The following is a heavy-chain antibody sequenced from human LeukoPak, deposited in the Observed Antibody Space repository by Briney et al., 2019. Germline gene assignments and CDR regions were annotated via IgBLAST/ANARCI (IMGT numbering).Heavy chain of an antibody. CDR3: AREPDGYSSSWYGSAFDI. Sequence: GGSLRLSCAASGFTFDDYGMSWVRQAPGKGLEWVSGINWNGGSTGYADSVKGRFTISRDNAKNSLYLQLNSLSAEDTALYYCAREPDGYSSSWYGSAFDIWGQGTMDTVSS. CDR2: INWNGGST. D-gene: IGHD6-13*01. J-gene: IGHJ3*02. CDR1: GFTFDDYG. V-gene: IGHV3-20*04.